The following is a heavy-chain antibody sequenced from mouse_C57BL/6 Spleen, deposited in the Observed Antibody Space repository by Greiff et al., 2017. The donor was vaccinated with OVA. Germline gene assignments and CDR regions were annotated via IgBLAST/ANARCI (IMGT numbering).Heavy chain of an antibody. D-gene: IGHD1-2*01. CDR2: IWTGGGT. CDR1: GFSLTSYA. J-gene: IGHJ4*01. Sequence: QVQLQQSGPGLVAPSQSLSITCTVSGFSLTSYAISWVRQPPGKGLEWLGVIWTGGGTNYNSAFISRLSISKDNSKSQVFLKMNSLQTDVTARYYCARSDYGPLDYWGQGTSVTVSS. V-gene: IGHV2-9-1*01. CDR3: ARSDYGPLDY.